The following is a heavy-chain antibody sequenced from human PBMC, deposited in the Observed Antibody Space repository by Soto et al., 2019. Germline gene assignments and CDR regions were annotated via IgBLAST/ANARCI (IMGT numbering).Heavy chain of an antibody. CDR2: IYYSGST. V-gene: IGHV4-59*08. CDR1: GGSISSYY. D-gene: IGHD5-18*01. CDR3: ARLRSSDGYSYGLLYFDY. J-gene: IGHJ4*02. Sequence: SETLSLTCTVSGGSISSYYWSWIRQPPGKGLEWIGYIYYSGSTNYNPSLKSRVTISVDTSKNQFSLKLSSVTAADTAVYYCARLRSSDGYSYGLLYFDYWGQGTLVTVSS.